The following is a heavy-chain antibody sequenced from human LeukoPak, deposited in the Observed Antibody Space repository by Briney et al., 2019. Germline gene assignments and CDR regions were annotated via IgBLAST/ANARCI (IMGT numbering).Heavy chain of an antibody. J-gene: IGHJ4*02. CDR2: ISYDGSNK. V-gene: IGHV3-30*03. CDR1: GFTFSSYG. D-gene: IGHD3-16*02. CDR3: ARATFLGELSLGY. Sequence: GGSLRLSCAASGFTFSSYGMHWVRQAPGKGLEWVAVISYDGSNKYYADSVKGRFTISRDNSKNTLYLQMNSLRAEDMAVYYCARATFLGELSLGYWGQGTLVTASS.